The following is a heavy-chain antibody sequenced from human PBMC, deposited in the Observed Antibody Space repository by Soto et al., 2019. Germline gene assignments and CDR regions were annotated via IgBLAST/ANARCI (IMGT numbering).Heavy chain of an antibody. D-gene: IGHD6-13*01. Sequence: PVGSLRLSCAASGFTFSSYAMSWVRQAPGKGLEWVSAISGSGGSTYYADSVKGRFTISRDNSKNTLYLQMNSLRAEDTAVYYCAKVLARIAAAGTFDYWGQGTLVTVSS. CDR2: ISGSGGST. J-gene: IGHJ4*02. CDR3: AKVLARIAAAGTFDY. V-gene: IGHV3-23*01. CDR1: GFTFSSYA.